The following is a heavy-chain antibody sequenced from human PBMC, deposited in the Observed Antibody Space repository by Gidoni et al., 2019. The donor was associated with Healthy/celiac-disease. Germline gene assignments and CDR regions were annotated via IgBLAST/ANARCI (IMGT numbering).Heavy chain of an antibody. D-gene: IGHD6-13*01. CDR2: IIPIFGTA. J-gene: IGHJ3*02. V-gene: IGHV1-69*01. CDR1: GGTFSSYS. CDR3: ASSKGANSSSWYFRAFDI. Sequence: QVQLVQSGAEVKKPGSSVKVSCKASGGTFSSYSISWVRQAPGQGLEWMGGIIPIFGTANYAQKFQGRVTITADESTSTAYMELSSLRSEDTAVYYCASSKGANSSSWYFRAFDIWGQGTMVTVSS.